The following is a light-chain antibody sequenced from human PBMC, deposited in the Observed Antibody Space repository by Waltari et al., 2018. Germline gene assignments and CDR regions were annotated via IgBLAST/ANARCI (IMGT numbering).Light chain of an antibody. CDR1: TSYVWTYNL. CDR3: CSYVSNTYV. Sequence: QSALTQPASVSGSPGQSITISCPGTTSYVWTYNLVSWYQQHPGKAPKLIIFEGTKRPSGVSNRFFASKSGNTASLTISGLQADDEADYHCCSYVSNTYVFGTGTKVTVL. J-gene: IGLJ1*01. V-gene: IGLV2-23*01. CDR2: EGT.